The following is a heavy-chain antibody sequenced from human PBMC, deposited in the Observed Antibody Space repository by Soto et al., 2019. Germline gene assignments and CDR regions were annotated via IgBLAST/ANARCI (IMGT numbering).Heavy chain of an antibody. CDR1: GFTFGSYG. CDR3: ARDRGYDILTGPRPYYYYYGMDV. D-gene: IGHD3-9*01. Sequence: PGGSLRLSCAASGFTFGSYGMHWVRQAPGKGLEWVAVIWYDGSNKYYADSVKGRFTIPRDNSKNTLYLQMNSLRAEDTAVYYCARDRGYDILTGPRPYYYYYGMDVWGQGTTVTVSS. CDR2: IWYDGSNK. J-gene: IGHJ6*02. V-gene: IGHV3-33*01.